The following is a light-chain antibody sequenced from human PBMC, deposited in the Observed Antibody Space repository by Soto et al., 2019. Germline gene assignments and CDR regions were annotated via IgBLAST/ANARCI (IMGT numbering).Light chain of an antibody. CDR2: GAS. CDR1: QSVSSSY. J-gene: IGKJ5*01. Sequence: EIVLTQSPGTLSLSPGERATLSCRASQSVSSSYLAWYQQKPGQAPRLLIYGASSRATGIPDRFSGSGSGTDFHLTISRLEPEDVAVYYCQQYGSSPPITFGQGTRLEIK. V-gene: IGKV3-20*01. CDR3: QQYGSSPPIT.